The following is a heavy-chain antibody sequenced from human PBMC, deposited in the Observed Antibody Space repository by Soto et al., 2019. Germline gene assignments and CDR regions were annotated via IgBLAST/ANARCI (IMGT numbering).Heavy chain of an antibody. CDR3: ARGYSYSYYYYYGMDV. CDR1: GYTFTGYY. J-gene: IGHJ6*02. D-gene: IGHD5-18*01. V-gene: IGHV1-2*04. CDR2: INPNSGGT. Sequence: AASVKVSCKASGYTFTGYYMHWVRQAPGQGLEWMGWINPNSGGTNYAQKFQGWVTMTRDTSISTAYMELSRLRSDDTAVYYCARGYSYSYYYYYGMDVWGQGTTVTVSS.